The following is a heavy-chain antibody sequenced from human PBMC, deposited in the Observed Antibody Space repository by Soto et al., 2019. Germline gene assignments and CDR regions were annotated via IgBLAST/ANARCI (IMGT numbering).Heavy chain of an antibody. J-gene: IGHJ3*02. CDR2: IIPIFGTA. V-gene: IGHV1-69*13. Sequence: SVKVSCKASGGTFSSYAISWVRQAPGQGLEWMGGIIPIFGTANYAQKFQGRVTITADESTSTAYMELSSLRSEDTAVYYCARDHSVRHPHDAFDIWGQGTMVTVSS. CDR1: GGTFSSYA. D-gene: IGHD4-4*01. CDR3: ARDHSVRHPHDAFDI.